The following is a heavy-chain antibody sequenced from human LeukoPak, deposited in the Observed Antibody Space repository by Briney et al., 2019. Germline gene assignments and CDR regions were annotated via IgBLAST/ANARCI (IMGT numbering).Heavy chain of an antibody. CDR1: GYTFNNYY. Sequence: ASVKVSCTASGYTFNNYYITWVRQAPGQGLEWMGWISVYNGNTNYVQKFQGRVTMTTDTSTSTAYMELRSLRSDDTAMYYCARSYCSGSSCYYFDHWGQGTPVTVSS. V-gene: IGHV1-18*01. J-gene: IGHJ4*02. CDR3: ARSYCSGSSCYYFDH. CDR2: ISVYNGNT. D-gene: IGHD2-15*01.